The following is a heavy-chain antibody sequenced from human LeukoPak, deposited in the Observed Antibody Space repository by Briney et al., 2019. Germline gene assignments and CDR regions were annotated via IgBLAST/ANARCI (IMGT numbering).Heavy chain of an antibody. Sequence: GASVKVSCKASGGTFSSYAISWVRQAPGQGLEWMGGIIPIFGTANYAQKFQGRVTITADESTSTAYMELSSLRSEDTAVYYCARSGTTGTTGSWFDPWGQGTLVTVSS. CDR2: IIPIFGTA. V-gene: IGHV1-69*13. D-gene: IGHD1-1*01. CDR1: GGTFSSYA. CDR3: ARSGTTGTTGSWFDP. J-gene: IGHJ5*02.